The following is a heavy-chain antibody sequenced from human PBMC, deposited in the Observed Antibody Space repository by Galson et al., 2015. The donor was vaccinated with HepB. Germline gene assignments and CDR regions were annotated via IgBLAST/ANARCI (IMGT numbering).Heavy chain of an antibody. Sequence: SVKVSCKASGYTFTGYYMHWVRQAPGQGLEWMGWINPNSGGTNYAQKFQGWVTMTRDTSISTAYMELSRLRSDDTAVYYCARDRFEQQLVPDYWGQGTLVTVSS. CDR1: GYTFTGYY. CDR2: INPNSGGT. D-gene: IGHD6-13*01. J-gene: IGHJ4*02. V-gene: IGHV1-2*04. CDR3: ARDRFEQQLVPDY.